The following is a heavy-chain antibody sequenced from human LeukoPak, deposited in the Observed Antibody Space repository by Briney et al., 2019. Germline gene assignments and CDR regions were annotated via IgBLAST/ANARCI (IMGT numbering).Heavy chain of an antibody. CDR2: INHSGST. Sequence: SETLSLTCAVYGGSFSGYYWSWIRQPPGKGLEWIGEINHSGSTNHNPSLKSRVTISVDTSKNQFSLKLRSVTAADTAVYYCASVGTIFGVVIDDAFDIWGQGTMVTVSS. J-gene: IGHJ3*02. CDR3: ASVGTIFGVVIDDAFDI. CDR1: GGSFSGYY. V-gene: IGHV4-34*01. D-gene: IGHD3-3*01.